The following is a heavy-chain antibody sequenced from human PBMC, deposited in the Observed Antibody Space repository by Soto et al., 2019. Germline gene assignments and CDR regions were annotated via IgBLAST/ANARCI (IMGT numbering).Heavy chain of an antibody. D-gene: IGHD6-19*01. J-gene: IGHJ4*02. CDR1: GFSFDSYA. CDR2: ISPSGGST. V-gene: IGHV3-23*01. Sequence: PGGSLRLSCAASGFSFDSYAMTWVRQAPGKGLEWVSNISPSGGSTFYADSVKGRFTIFRDNSKNTLYLQMNSLRAEDTAVYYCAKMGVPRVEVAGIDFWGQGTLVTVSS. CDR3: AKMGVPRVEVAGIDF.